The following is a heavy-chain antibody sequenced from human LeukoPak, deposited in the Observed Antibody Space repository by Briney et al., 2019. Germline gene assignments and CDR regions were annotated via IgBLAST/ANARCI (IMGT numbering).Heavy chain of an antibody. J-gene: IGHJ4*02. CDR2: ITTSGSTI. CDR1: GFIFSTYE. CDR3: ARGGSVSYYFDY. V-gene: IGHV3-48*03. D-gene: IGHD1-26*01. Sequence: GGSLRLSCAASGFIFSTYEMNWVRQAPGKGLEWISYITTSGSTIHYADSVKGRFTISSDNARNSLYLQMNSLRAEDTAVYYCARGGSVSYYFDYWGQGTLVTVSS.